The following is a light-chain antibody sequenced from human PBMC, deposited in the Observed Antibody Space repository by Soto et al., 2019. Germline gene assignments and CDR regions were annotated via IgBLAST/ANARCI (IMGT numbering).Light chain of an antibody. J-gene: IGLJ2*01. Sequence: QSVLTQPPSASGTPRQRVIISCSGSSSNIGSNYVYWYQQLPGTAPKLLIYRNNQRPSGVPDRFSGSKSGTSASLAISGLRSEDEADYYCAAWDDSLSGREVFGGGTKLTVL. CDR1: SSNIGSNY. CDR2: RNN. V-gene: IGLV1-47*01. CDR3: AAWDDSLSGREV.